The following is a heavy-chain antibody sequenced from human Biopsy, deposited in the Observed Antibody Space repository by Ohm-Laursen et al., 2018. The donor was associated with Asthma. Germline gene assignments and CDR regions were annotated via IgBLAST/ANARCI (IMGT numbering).Heavy chain of an antibody. D-gene: IGHD3-22*01. V-gene: IGHV4-4*01. J-gene: IGHJ4*02. CDR3: ARRWRSYDSSNYYLDQ. Sequence: PGTLSLTCVVSGGSISVSNWWSWVRQPPGRGLEWIGQIYHLGNANYNPSLKSRVTMSVDKSKNQFSLKLTSVTAADTAVYFCARRWRSYDSSNYYLDQWGQGTLVTVSS. CDR1: GGSISVSNW. CDR2: IYHLGNA.